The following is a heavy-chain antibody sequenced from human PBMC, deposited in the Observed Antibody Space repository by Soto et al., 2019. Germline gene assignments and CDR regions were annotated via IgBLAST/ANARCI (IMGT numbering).Heavy chain of an antibody. CDR1: GGSISSEDYY. CDR3: ARLGPDYGDDAAMEYYIFAY. V-gene: IGHV4-30-4*01. J-gene: IGHJ4*02. D-gene: IGHD4-17*01. CDR2: IYSSGTT. Sequence: QVQLHESGPGLVKPSQTLSLTCTVSGGSISSEDYYWNWIRQPPGKGLEWIGYIYSSGTTSYNQSLESRVTVSVDTSKNQFSLEVTSVTAADTAVYYCARLGPDYGDDAAMEYYIFAYWGQGTLVTVSS.